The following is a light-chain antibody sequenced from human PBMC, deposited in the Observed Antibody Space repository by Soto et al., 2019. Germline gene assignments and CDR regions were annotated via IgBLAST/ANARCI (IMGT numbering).Light chain of an antibody. CDR1: QSISRY. J-gene: IGKJ5*01. CDR2: VAS. Sequence: DRRMTHCPSSRSASVGDRVTMACVASQSISRYLNWYQQKPGKAPNLLIYVASSLQSEVPSRFSGSGSGTDFTLTITSLQPEDFATYYCQQSYGTPITFGQGTRLE. CDR3: QQSYGTPIT. V-gene: IGKV1-39*01.